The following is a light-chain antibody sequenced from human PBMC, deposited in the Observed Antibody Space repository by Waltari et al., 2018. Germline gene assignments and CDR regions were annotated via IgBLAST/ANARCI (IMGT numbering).Light chain of an antibody. J-gene: IGLJ3*02. CDR2: YDS. CDR1: NIDSQS. Sequence: YVVTQPPSVSVAPGKTATLTCGGENIDSQSVTWDRQKPGQAPILVIFYDSDRPSGIPERFSGSNSGNTATLTISWVEAGDEADYHCQVWDDTTNSGVFGGGTRLTVL. CDR3: QVWDDTTNSGV. V-gene: IGLV3-21*04.